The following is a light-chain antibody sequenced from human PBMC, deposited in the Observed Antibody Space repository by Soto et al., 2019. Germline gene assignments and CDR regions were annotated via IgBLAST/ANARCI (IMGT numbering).Light chain of an antibody. J-gene: IGKJ4*01. CDR3: QQRSNWPGT. CDR1: QTISKN. Sequence: EIVLTQSPVTLSLSPGERATLSCRASQTISKNLAWYQQKPGQAPRLLIYDASNRAAGIPARFTGSGSGTDFTLTISRLEPEDFAVYYCQQRSNWPGTFGGGTKVEIK. V-gene: IGKV3-11*01. CDR2: DAS.